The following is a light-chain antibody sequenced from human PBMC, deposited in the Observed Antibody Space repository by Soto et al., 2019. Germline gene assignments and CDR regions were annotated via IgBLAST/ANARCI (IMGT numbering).Light chain of an antibody. J-gene: IGKJ1*01. Sequence: ESVLTQSPGTLSLSPGERATLSCKASQSISSNFLAWYQRKPGKAPRLLIYGASYRATDILYRFSGSGSGTDFTLTITRLEPEDFAVYYYQQYGTSPPTFGQGTKVDI. V-gene: IGKV3-20*01. CDR1: QSISSNF. CDR3: QQYGTSPPT. CDR2: GAS.